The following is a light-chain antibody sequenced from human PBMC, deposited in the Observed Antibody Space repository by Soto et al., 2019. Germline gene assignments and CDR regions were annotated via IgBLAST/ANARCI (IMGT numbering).Light chain of an antibody. CDR3: SSYTSGSTPYV. J-gene: IGLJ1*01. V-gene: IGLV2-14*01. CDR1: SSDVGGYNY. Sequence: QSALTQPASVSGSPGQSITISCTGTSSDVGGYNYVSWYQQHPGKAPKLMISDVTNRPSGVSDRFFGSKSGNTASLTISGLQAEDEADYYCSSYTSGSTPYVFGTGTKVTVL. CDR2: DVT.